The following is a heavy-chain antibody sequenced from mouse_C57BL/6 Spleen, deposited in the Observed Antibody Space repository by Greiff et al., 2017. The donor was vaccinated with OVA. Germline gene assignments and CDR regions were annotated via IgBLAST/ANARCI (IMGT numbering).Heavy chain of an antibody. V-gene: IGHV1-54*01. CDR2: INPGSGGT. J-gene: IGHJ3*01. Sequence: VKLQESGAELVRPGTSVKVSCKASGYAFTNYLIEWVKQRPGQGLEWIGVINPGSGGTNYNEKFKGKATLTADKSSSTAYMQLSSLTSEDSAVYFCARGYDGYYGGFAYWGQGTLVTVSA. CDR1: GYAFTNYL. CDR3: ARGYDGYYGGFAY. D-gene: IGHD2-3*01.